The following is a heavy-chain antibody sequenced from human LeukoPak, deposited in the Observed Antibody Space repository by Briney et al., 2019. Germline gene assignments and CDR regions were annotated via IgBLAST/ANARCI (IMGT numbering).Heavy chain of an antibody. CDR1: GFTFSSYS. CDR2: ISSSSSYI. CDR3: ARSLRKLWFGEQKPYYFDY. V-gene: IGHV3-21*01. Sequence: KPGGSLRLSCAASGFTFSSYSMNWVRQAPGKGLEWVSSISSSSSYIYYADSVKGRFTISRDNAKNSLYLQMNSLRAEDTAVYYCARSLRKLWFGEQKPYYFDYWGQGTLVTVSS. D-gene: IGHD3-10*01. J-gene: IGHJ4*02.